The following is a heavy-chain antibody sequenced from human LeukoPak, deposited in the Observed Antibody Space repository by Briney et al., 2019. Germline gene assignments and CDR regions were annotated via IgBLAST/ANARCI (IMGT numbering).Heavy chain of an antibody. CDR2: ITGSSVT. D-gene: IGHD5-12*01. V-gene: IGHV3-69-1*02. CDR3: TRDGGYSGFDFDY. CDR1: GFSFNFYS. Sequence: PGGSLRLSCAASGFSFNFYSTNWLRQAPRKGLEWISYITGSSVTMYGDSVKGRLTISRDNDKKLVYLQMINLRVEDTAVYCCTRDGGYSGFDFDYWGEGVLVTVSS. J-gene: IGHJ4*02.